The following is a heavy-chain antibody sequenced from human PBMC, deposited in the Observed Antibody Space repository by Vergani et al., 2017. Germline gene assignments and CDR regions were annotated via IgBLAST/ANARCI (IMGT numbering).Heavy chain of an antibody. V-gene: IGHV3-21*01. Sequence: EVQLVESGGGLVKPGGSLRLSCAASGFTFSSYSMNWVRQAPGKGLEWVSSISSSSSYIYYADSVKGRFTISRDNAKNSLYLQMNGLRAEDTAVYYCARRATITMVRSLDYWGQGTLVTVSS. D-gene: IGHD3-10*01. CDR2: ISSSSSYI. J-gene: IGHJ4*02. CDR1: GFTFSSYS. CDR3: ARRATITMVRSLDY.